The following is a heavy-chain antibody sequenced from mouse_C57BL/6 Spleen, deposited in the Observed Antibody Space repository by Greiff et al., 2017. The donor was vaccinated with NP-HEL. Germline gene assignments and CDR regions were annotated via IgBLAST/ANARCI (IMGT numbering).Heavy chain of an antibody. J-gene: IGHJ4*01. V-gene: IGHV1-69*01. CDR1: GYTFTSYW. CDR2: IDPSDSYT. Sequence: VQLQQSGAELVMPGASVKLSCKASGYTFTSYWMHWVKQRPGQGLEWIGEIDPSDSYTNYNQKFKGKSTLTVDKSSSTAYMQLSSLTSEDSAVYYGARKADDYPLRMDYWGQGTSVTVSS. D-gene: IGHD2-4*01. CDR3: ARKADDYPLRMDY.